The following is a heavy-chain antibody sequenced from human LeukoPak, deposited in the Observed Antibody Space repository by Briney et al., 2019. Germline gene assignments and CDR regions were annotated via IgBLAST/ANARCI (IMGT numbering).Heavy chain of an antibody. Sequence: ASVKVSCKASGYTFNSYAISWVRQAPGQGFEWMGWISTYNGNTNYVEKFQGRVNMTRDTTTSTAYMELRGLRSDDTAVYYCARDRQLQWFGELNIDFDYWGQGTLVTVSS. D-gene: IGHD3-10*01. CDR1: GYTFNSYA. CDR3: ARDRQLQWFGELNIDFDY. J-gene: IGHJ4*02. CDR2: ISTYNGNT. V-gene: IGHV1-18*01.